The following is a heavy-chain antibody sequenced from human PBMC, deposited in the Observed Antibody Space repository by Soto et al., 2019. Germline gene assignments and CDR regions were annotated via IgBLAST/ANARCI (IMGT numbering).Heavy chain of an antibody. CDR1: GGSISSGSFY. J-gene: IGHJ6*02. V-gene: IGHV4-31*03. CDR3: AREWSGGRRDGNPDKYYGMDV. Sequence: QVQLQESGPGLVKPSQPLSLTCTVSGGSISSGSFYWTWIRQHPGKGLEFIGYIYYSGDTYYNPSLRIRVIISLDTSKNQFSLRLNSVTAADTAVYYCAREWSGGRRDGNPDKYYGMDVWGQGTKVTVSS. D-gene: IGHD2-15*01. CDR2: IYYSGDT.